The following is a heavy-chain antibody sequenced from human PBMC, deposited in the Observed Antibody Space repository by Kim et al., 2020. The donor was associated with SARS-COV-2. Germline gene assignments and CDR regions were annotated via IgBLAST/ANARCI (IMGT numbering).Heavy chain of an antibody. CDR3: AKVGEYSSSWSYFDY. Sequence: DAVKGRFTISRDNSKNTLYLQMNSLRAEDTAVYYCAKVGEYSSSWSYFDYWGQGTLVTVSS. V-gene: IGHV3-23*01. D-gene: IGHD6-13*01. J-gene: IGHJ4*02.